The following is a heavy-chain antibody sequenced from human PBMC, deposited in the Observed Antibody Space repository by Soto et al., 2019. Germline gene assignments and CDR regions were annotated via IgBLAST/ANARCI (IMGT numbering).Heavy chain of an antibody. J-gene: IGHJ4*02. Sequence: SETLSLTCAVYDGSFSGYYWSWIRQPPGKGLEWIGEINHSGSTNYNPSLKSRVTISVDTSKNQLSLKLSSVTAADTAVYYCARGSRYYYDSSGYYDYWGQGTLVTVSS. CDR2: INHSGST. CDR3: ARGSRYYYDSSGYYDY. V-gene: IGHV4-34*01. CDR1: DGSFSGYY. D-gene: IGHD3-22*01.